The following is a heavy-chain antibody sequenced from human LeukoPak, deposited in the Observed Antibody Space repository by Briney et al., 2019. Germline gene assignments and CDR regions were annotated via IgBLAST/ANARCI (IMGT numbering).Heavy chain of an antibody. CDR3: TRDHT. Sequence: GGSLRLSCVGALGSHWMGWVRQAPGRGLEEVANIKEDGSQKYYRDSVKGRFTISRDNPKSSLFLQMNNLRVEDTAVYYCTRDHTWGQGTLVTVSS. J-gene: IGHJ4*02. V-gene: IGHV3-7*01. CDR1: LGSHW. CDR2: IKEDGSQK.